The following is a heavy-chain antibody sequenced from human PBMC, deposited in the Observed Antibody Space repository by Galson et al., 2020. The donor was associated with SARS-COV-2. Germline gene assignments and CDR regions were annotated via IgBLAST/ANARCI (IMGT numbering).Heavy chain of an antibody. CDR1: GFTLSDFA. Sequence: GGSLRLSCAASGFTLSDFAMHWVRQSPGKGLEWVAITSYGGITKYADSVNGRFTISRDNPKNTLYLEMNSLRIEDTGVYYCARDWGSRDWYNWFDPWGQVTLVSVSS. CDR2: TSYGGIT. D-gene: IGHD3-16*01. CDR3: ARDWGSRDWYNWFDP. V-gene: IGHV3-30*03. J-gene: IGHJ5*02.